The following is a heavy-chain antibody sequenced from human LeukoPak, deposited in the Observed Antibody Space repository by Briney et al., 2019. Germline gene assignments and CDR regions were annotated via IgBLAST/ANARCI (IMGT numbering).Heavy chain of an antibody. J-gene: IGHJ5*02. D-gene: IGHD6-25*01. V-gene: IGHV3-23*01. CDR3: AKDRGYNWFDP. Sequence: PGGSLRLSCAASGFIFSSYAMSWVRQAPGKGLEWVSGISGSGGSTFYADAVKGRFTISRDNSKNTLYMQMNSLRAEDTAVYYCAKDRGYNWFDPWGQGTLVTVSS. CDR1: GFIFSSYA. CDR2: ISGSGGST.